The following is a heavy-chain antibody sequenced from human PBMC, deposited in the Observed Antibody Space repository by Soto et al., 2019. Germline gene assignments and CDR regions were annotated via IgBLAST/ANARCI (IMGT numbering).Heavy chain of an antibody. V-gene: IGHV1-58*01. D-gene: IGHD6-13*01. J-gene: IGHJ5*02. CDR1: GFTFTSSA. CDR3: AADHSSSQVKFDP. CDR2: VVVGSGNT. Sequence: SVKVSCKASGFTFTSSAVQWVRQARGQRLEWIGWVVVGSGNTNYAQKFQERVTITRDMSTSTAYMELSSLRSEDTAVYYCAADHSSSQVKFDPWGQGTLVTVSS.